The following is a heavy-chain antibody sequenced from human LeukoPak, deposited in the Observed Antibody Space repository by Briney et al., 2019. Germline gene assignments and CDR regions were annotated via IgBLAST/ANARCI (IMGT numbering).Heavy chain of an antibody. V-gene: IGHV1-69*13. CDR1: GGTFSSYA. CDR3: ARLHTIAAHNWFDP. Sequence: SVKVSCKASGGTFSSYAISWVRQAPGQGLEWMGGIIPIFGTANYAQKFQGRVTITADESTSTAYMELSSLRSEDTAVYYCARLHTIAAHNWFDPWGQGTLVTASS. D-gene: IGHD6-6*01. CDR2: IIPIFGTA. J-gene: IGHJ5*02.